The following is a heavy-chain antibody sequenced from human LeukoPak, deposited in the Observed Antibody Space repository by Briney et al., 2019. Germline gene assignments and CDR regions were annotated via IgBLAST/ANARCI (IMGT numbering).Heavy chain of an antibody. J-gene: IGHJ4*02. CDR2: ISSSGNGK. Sequence: GGSLRLSCAVSGLYFSSYEMNWVRQAPGKGPEWISYISSSGNGKYYADSVKGRFTMSRDNAKNAVYLQMNGLRADDTALYYCTSAMMAFDSSGYYTSEYFENWGQGTPVTVSS. CDR3: TSAMMAFDSSGYYTSEYFEN. V-gene: IGHV3-48*03. D-gene: IGHD3-22*01. CDR1: GLYFSSYE.